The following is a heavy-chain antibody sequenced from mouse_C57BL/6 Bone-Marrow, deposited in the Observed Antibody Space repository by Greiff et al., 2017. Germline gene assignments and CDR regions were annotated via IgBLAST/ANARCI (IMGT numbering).Heavy chain of an antibody. D-gene: IGHD3-3*01. CDR1: GYTFTSYG. CDR3: ARRAYWYFDV. J-gene: IGHJ1*03. Sequence: VKLQQSGAELARPGASVKLSCKASGYTFTSYGISWVKQRTGQGLEWIGEIYPRSGNTYYNEKFKGKATLTADKSSSTAYMELRCLTSEDSAVYFCARRAYWYFDVWGTGTTVTVSS. V-gene: IGHV1-81*01. CDR2: IYPRSGNT.